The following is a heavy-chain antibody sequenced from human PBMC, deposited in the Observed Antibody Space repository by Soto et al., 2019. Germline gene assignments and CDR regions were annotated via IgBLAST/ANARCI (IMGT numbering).Heavy chain of an antibody. CDR3: ARDKITGLFDY. CDR2: IYYTGST. CDR1: GGNISSSSYY. V-gene: IGHV4-39*02. J-gene: IGHJ4*02. D-gene: IGHD2-8*02. Sequence: SETLSVTCTVAGGNISSSSYYWGWISQPPGTGLEWIGSIYYTGSTYYNPSLKSRVTISVDTSKNQFSLKLTSVTAADTAVYYCARDKITGLFDYWGQGTLVTVSS.